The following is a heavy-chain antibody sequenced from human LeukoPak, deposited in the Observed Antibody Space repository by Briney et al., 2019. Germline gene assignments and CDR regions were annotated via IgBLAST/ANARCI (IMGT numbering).Heavy chain of an antibody. D-gene: IGHD2-2*01. CDR1: GFTFSNAW. Sequence: GSLRLSCAASGFTFSNAWMSWIRQPPGKGLEWIGEINHSGSTNYNPSLKSRVTISVDTSKNQFSLKLSSVTAADTAVYYCASLGVAVPAAVNWGQGTLVTVSS. CDR3: ASLGVAVPAAVN. CDR2: INHSGST. V-gene: IGHV4-34*01. J-gene: IGHJ4*02.